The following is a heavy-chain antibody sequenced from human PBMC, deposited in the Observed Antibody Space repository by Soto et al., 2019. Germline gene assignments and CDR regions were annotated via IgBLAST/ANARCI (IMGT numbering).Heavy chain of an antibody. CDR1: GGAITTSSYN. J-gene: IGHJ3*01. V-gene: IGHV4-39*02. CDR2: IYYDGST. CDR3: ARFYGNAFDV. Sequence: QLQLQDSGPGLVKPAETLSLTCSVSGGAITTSSYNWDWIRQPPGKGLEWIGTIYYDGSTSYNPSLKSPVTISVDPSKNHFALKVNSVTAADTAVYYCARFYGNAFDVWGRGTVVTVSS. D-gene: IGHD3-10*01.